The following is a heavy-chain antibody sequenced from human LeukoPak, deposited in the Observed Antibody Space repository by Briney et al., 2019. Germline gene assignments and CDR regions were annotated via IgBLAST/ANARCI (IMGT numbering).Heavy chain of an antibody. Sequence: GGSLRLSCAASGVTFSSYEMNWVRQAPGKGLEWVSYISGGGNTVHYADSVKGRFTISRDNTKNSLYLRMNSLRAEDTAVYYCARVPGSSGWNYYFDYWGQGTLVTVSS. CDR1: GVTFSSYE. V-gene: IGHV3-48*03. J-gene: IGHJ4*02. CDR3: ARVPGSSGWNYYFDY. D-gene: IGHD6-19*01. CDR2: ISGGGNTV.